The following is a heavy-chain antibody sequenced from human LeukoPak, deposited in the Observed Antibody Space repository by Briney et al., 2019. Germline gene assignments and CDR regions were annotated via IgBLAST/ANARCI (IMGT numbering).Heavy chain of an antibody. CDR1: GFTFSDYS. J-gene: IGHJ5*02. Sequence: PGGSLRLSGAASGFTFSDYSMRWVRQAPGKVREWISYVGISSGNKKYAGSVKGRITLSADITKNSVFRQMTNLRVEETAEYSCAGDHSYAFDTWGEGTPVTASS. V-gene: IGHV3-48*04. CDR2: VGISSGNK. CDR3: AGDHSYAFDT. D-gene: IGHD5-18*01.